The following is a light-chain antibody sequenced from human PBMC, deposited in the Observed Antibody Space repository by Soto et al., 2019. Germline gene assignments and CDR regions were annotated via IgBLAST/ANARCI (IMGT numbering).Light chain of an antibody. CDR3: QQYNNWPLT. Sequence: ERVMTQSPATLSVSPGGKATLSCRASQTVNNNLAWYQQKPGQDPRLLIYGASARATGIPARFRGNGSGTQFTLTISRLQYEDFAFYCCQQYNNWPLTFGGGTKVEIK. V-gene: IGKV3-15*01. CDR1: QTVNNN. J-gene: IGKJ4*01. CDR2: GAS.